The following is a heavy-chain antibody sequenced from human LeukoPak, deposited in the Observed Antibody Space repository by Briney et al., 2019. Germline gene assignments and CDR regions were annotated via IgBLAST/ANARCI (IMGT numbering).Heavy chain of an antibody. CDR1: GYSISSGYY. V-gene: IGHV4-61*01. CDR3: ASDSLKDGFDP. D-gene: IGHD2-15*01. J-gene: IGHJ5*02. Sequence: PSETLSLTCTVSGYSISSGYYWGWIRQPPGKGLEWIGYIYYSGSTNYNPSLKSRVTISVDTSKNQFSLKLSSVAAADTAVYYCASDSLKDGFDPWGQGTLVTVSS. CDR2: IYYSGST.